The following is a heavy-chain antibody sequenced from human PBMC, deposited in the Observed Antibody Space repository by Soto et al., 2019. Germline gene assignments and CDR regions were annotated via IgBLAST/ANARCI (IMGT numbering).Heavy chain of an antibody. Sequence: RGSLRLSCAASGFTFSSYWMHWVRQAPGKGLVWVSRINSDGSSTSYADSVKGRFTISRDNAKNTLYLQMNSLRAEDTAVYYCARDRITRTDPVAIDISGQATMVTVSS. CDR3: ARDRITRTDPVAIDI. J-gene: IGHJ3*02. D-gene: IGHD1-7*01. CDR2: INSDGSST. CDR1: GFTFSSYW. V-gene: IGHV3-74*01.